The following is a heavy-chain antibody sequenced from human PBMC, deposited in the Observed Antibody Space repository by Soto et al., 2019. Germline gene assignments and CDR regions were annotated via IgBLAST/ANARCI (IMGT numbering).Heavy chain of an antibody. CDR3: ARGCIAVTTHLCY. Sequence: SVKVYCKGSVETFSSYAISWVRQAPGQGLEWMGGIIPIFGTPNYAQNFQDRVTMTTATSTSTAYMELASLRSDDTAVYYCARGCIAVTTHLCYWGQGTLVTVSS. J-gene: IGHJ4*02. CDR2: IIPIFGTP. CDR1: VETFSSYA. D-gene: IGHD4-17*01. V-gene: IGHV1-69*05.